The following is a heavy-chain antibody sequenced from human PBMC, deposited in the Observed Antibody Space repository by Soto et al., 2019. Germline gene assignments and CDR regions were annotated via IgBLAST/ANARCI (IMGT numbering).Heavy chain of an antibody. D-gene: IGHD3-22*01. CDR3: ARGGYYESSGYYLLPFDP. CDR2: IIAIFGPA. CDR1: GGTFSSYA. J-gene: IGHJ5*02. V-gene: IGHV1-69*01. Sequence: QVQLVQAGAEVKKPGSSVKVSCKPSGGTFSSYAISWVRQAPGQGLEWTGGIIAIFGPANYAPKFQGRVTITADESTSKAYMELSSLRSEDTAVYYCARGGYYESSGYYLLPFDPWGEVTLVTVSA.